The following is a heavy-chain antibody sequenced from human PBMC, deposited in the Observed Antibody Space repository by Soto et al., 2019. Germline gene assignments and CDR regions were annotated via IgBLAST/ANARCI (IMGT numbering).Heavy chain of an antibody. CDR3: ARGSPPKLRRGAVDI. D-gene: IGHD3-16*01. CDR2: IYYSGST. J-gene: IGHJ3*02. V-gene: IGHV4-61*01. CDR1: GGSVSSGSYY. Sequence: QVQLQESGPGLVKPSETLSLTCTVSGGSVSSGSYYWSWIRQPPGKGLEWIGYIYYSGSTNYNPSLKRRVTVSVDTSKNQFSLKLSSVTAADTAVYYCARGSPPKLRRGAVDIWGQGTMVTVSS.